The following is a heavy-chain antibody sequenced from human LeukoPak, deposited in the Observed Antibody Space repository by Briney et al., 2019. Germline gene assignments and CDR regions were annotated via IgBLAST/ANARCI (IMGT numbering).Heavy chain of an antibody. CDR1: GGSISSYY. CDR3: ASINPLGYYFDY. D-gene: IGHD7-27*01. V-gene: IGHV4-4*09. Sequence: SETLSLTCTVSGGSISSYYWSWIRQPPGKGLEWIGYIYTSGSTNYNPSLKSRVTMSVDTSKNQFSLKLSSVTAADTAVYYCASINPLGYYFDYWGQGTLVTVSS. CDR2: IYTSGST. J-gene: IGHJ4*02.